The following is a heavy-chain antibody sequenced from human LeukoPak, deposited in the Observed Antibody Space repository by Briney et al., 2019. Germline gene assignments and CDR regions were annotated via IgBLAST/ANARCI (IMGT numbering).Heavy chain of an antibody. Sequence: SETLSLTCTVSGGSISSGSYYWSWIRQPAGKGLEWIGRIYTSGSTNYNPSLKSRVTISVDTSKNQFSLKLSSVTAADTAVYYCAREQGYCSSTSCQTSFDYWGQGTLVTVSS. J-gene: IGHJ4*02. CDR3: AREQGYCSSTSCQTSFDY. CDR1: GGSISSGSYY. D-gene: IGHD2-2*01. V-gene: IGHV4-61*02. CDR2: IYTSGST.